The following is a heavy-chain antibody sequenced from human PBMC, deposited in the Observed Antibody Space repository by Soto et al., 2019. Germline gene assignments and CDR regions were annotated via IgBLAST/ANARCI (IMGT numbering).Heavy chain of an antibody. CDR1: GGSFRGYH. V-gene: IGHV4-34*01. J-gene: IGHJ6*02. D-gene: IGHD6-25*01. CDR2: IHHSGIT. CDR3: ARGLSSAATFYHYYGMDV. Sequence: SETLSLTCAVYGGSFRGYHWSWIRQPPGNGLEWIGEIHHSGITNYNSSLKSRVIISLETSKNQFSLILTSETAADTAVYYCARGLSSAATFYHYYGMDVWGQGTTVTVSS.